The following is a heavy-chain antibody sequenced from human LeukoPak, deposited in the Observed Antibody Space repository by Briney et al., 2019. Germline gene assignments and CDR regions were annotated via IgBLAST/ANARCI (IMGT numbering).Heavy chain of an antibody. CDR3: ARTSIAARRANAFDI. J-gene: IGHJ3*02. D-gene: IGHD6-6*01. CDR1: GVSISSGGYS. CDR2: IYHSGST. V-gene: IGHV4-30-2*01. Sequence: KPSQTLSLTCAVSGVSISSGGYSWSWLRHPPGKGLEWIGYIYHSGSTYYNPSLKSRVTISVDRSKNQFSLKLSSVTAADTAVYYCARTSIAARRANAFDIWGQGTMVTVSS.